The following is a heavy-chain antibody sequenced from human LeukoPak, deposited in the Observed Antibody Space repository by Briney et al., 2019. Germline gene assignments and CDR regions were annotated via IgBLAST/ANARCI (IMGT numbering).Heavy chain of an antibody. D-gene: IGHD3-16*01. Sequence: SETLSLTCTVSGGSISSSSDYWGWIRQPPGKGLEWTGSIYYSGSTLYNPSLKSRVTISVDTSKNQFSLNLRSVTAADTAVYYCATYYVGVGGRGHWGPGTLVTVSS. V-gene: IGHV4-39*01. CDR1: GGSISSSSDY. CDR2: IYYSGST. CDR3: ATYYVGVGGRGH. J-gene: IGHJ4*02.